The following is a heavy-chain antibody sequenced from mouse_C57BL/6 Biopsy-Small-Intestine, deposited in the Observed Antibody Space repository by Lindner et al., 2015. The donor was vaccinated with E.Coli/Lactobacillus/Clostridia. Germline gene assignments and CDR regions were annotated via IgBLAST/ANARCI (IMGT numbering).Heavy chain of an antibody. CDR3: ARSEGSSGFFDY. CDR2: IYPYNGIS. Sequence: VQLQESGPELVKPGASVKISCKASGYSFTGYYMHWAKQSQGNILDWVGFIYPYNGISSYNHKFKGKATLTVDKSSSTAYMELRSLTSEDSAVYYCARSEGSSGFFDYWGQGTTLTVSS. J-gene: IGHJ2*01. D-gene: IGHD3-2*02. CDR1: GYSFTGYY. V-gene: IGHV1-31*01.